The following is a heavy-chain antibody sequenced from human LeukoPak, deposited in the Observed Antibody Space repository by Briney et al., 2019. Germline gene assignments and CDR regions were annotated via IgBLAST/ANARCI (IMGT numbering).Heavy chain of an antibody. CDR1: GFTFSSNS. CDR2: VSSSGSTI. J-gene: IGHJ4*02. CDR3: ARGLPFDF. Sequence: GGSLRLSCAASGFTFSSNSMNWVRRTPGKGLEWVSYVSSSGSTIHYADSVKGRFTVSRDNAKNSLSLQMNSLRAEDTAVYYCARGLPFDFWGQGTLVT. D-gene: IGHD2-15*01. V-gene: IGHV3-48*01.